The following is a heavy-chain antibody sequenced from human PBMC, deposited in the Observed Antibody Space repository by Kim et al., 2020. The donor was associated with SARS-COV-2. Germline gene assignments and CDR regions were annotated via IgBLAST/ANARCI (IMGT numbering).Heavy chain of an antibody. J-gene: IGHJ2*01. Sequence: PVKGRFTIPQDDAKNTLYLQMNSLKTEDTAVYYCTTGGYNWTDGYWYFDLWGRGTLVTVSS. V-gene: IGHV3-15*01. D-gene: IGHD1-20*01. CDR3: TTGGYNWTDGYWYFDL.